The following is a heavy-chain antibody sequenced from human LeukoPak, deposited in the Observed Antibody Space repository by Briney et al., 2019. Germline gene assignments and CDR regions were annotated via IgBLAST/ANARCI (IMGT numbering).Heavy chain of an antibody. V-gene: IGHV1-8*03. J-gene: IGHJ5*02. CDR1: GYTFTIYD. CDR2: MNPNSGNT. D-gene: IGHD6-13*01. Sequence: ASVKVSCKASGYTFTIYDINWVRQATGQGLEWMGWMNPNSGNTGYAQKFQGRVTITRNTSIGTAYMELSSLRSEDTAVYYCSRVRRVGQQLKGWFDPWGQGTLVTVSS. CDR3: SRVRRVGQQLKGWFDP.